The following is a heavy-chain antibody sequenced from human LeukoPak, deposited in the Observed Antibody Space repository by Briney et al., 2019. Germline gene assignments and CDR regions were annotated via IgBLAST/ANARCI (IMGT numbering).Heavy chain of an antibody. Sequence: SETLSLTCNVYGGSISPYYWSWIRQPPGKGLEWIAYITYSGSINYNPSLKSRVTISVNMSKNHFSLKLDSVTAADTAVYYCARHLPPYVHIDIWGQGTEATVSS. CDR2: ITYSGSI. CDR3: ARHLPPYVHIDI. D-gene: IGHD3-16*01. J-gene: IGHJ3*02. CDR1: GGSISPYY. V-gene: IGHV4-59*08.